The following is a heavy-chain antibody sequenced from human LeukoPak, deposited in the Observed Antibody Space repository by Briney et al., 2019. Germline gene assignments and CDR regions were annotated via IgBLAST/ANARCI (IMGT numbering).Heavy chain of an antibody. CDR1: GFTVSSNY. D-gene: IGHD2-21*01. CDR2: IYSGGST. J-gene: IGHJ4*02. V-gene: IGHV3-66*01. CDR3: AREAHMGTIEN. Sequence: QTGGSLRLSCAASGFTVSSNYVSWVRQAPGKGLEWVSVIYSGGSTYYADSVKGRFTISRDNSKNTLYLQMNSLRAEDTAVYYCAREAHMGTIENWGQGTLVTVSS.